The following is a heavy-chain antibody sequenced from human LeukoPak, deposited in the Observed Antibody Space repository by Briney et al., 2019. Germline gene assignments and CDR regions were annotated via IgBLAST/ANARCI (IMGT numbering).Heavy chain of an antibody. D-gene: IGHD6-19*01. Sequence: SETLSLTCTVSGGSISSYYWSWIRQPPGKGLEWIGYIYYSGSTNYNPSLKSRVTISVDTSKNQFSLKLSSVTAADTAVYYCAIAEQWLDDAFDIWGQGTMVTVSS. J-gene: IGHJ3*02. CDR1: GGSISSYY. V-gene: IGHV4-59*01. CDR2: IYYSGST. CDR3: AIAEQWLDDAFDI.